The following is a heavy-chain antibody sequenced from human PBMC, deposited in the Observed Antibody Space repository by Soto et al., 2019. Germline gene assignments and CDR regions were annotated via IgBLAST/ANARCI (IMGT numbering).Heavy chain of an antibody. Sequence: QVQLRESGPGLVKPSQTLSLTCSVSGASVAGGSYYWSWVRQPPGKGLEWIGYIPSRGRPFYNQSLTSRGTISADTSKNQRSLQLTSVTAADTAVYYCARDTYSGYDFGLWGQGTLVTVSS. V-gene: IGHV4-30-4*01. CDR3: ARDTYSGYDFGL. CDR1: GASVAGGSYY. D-gene: IGHD5-12*01. CDR2: IPSRGRP. J-gene: IGHJ5*02.